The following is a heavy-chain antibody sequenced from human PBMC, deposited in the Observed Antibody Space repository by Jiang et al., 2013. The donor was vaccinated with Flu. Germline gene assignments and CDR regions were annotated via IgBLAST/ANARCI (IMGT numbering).Heavy chain of an antibody. CDR2: IYYSGST. CDR3: ARHIAYYDSSGFSIDY. V-gene: IGHV4-59*08. D-gene: IGHD3-22*01. CDR1: GGSFSKYY. J-gene: IGHJ4*03. Sequence: GSGLVKPSETLSLSCTVSGGSFSKYYWSWIRQPPGKGLEWIGYIYYSGSTNYNPSLKSRVTISVDTSKNQFSLKLSSVTAADTAIYYCARHIAYYDSSGFSIDYWGHGNLVTVSS.